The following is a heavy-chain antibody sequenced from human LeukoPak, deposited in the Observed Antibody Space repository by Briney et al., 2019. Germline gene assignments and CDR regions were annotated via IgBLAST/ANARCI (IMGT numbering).Heavy chain of an antibody. J-gene: IGHJ4*02. CDR1: VFFLSMYG. CDR2: IPSDGSDN. Sequence: PGGSRSPSCVASVFFLSMYGVHWVRQAPDKELEWVAFIPSDGSDNYYANSVKGRFTMGRDNMKNKPSLQMNSLRSENTAVYYCAKGLGDYDDFRLGYWGQGTLVTVSA. D-gene: IGHD4-17*01. CDR3: AKGLGDYDDFRLGY. V-gene: IGHV3-30*02.